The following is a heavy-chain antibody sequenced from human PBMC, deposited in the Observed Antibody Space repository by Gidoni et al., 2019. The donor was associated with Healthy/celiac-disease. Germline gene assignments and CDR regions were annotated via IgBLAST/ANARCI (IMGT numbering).Heavy chain of an antibody. CDR2: IRYDGSNK. CDR1: GFTFSSYG. Sequence: QVQLVVSGGGVVQPGGSLRLSYAASGFTFSSYGMDWVRQAPGKGLEWVAFIRYDGSNKYYADSVKGRFTISRDNSKNTLYLQMNSLRAEDTAVYYCAKAGDYGSYFDYWGQGTLVTVSS. CDR3: AKAGDYGSYFDY. D-gene: IGHD4-17*01. J-gene: IGHJ4*02. V-gene: IGHV3-30*02.